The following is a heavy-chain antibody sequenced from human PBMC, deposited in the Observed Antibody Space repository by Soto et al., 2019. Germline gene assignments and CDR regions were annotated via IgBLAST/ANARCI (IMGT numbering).Heavy chain of an antibody. Sequence: WGWISQNPGKGLEWIGSVEYGGSTYDNPSLKSRVTLSADTSKNQFSLKLTSVTAADTAIYYCARHVRGAVTMNWFDPWGHGTLV. CDR2: VEYGGST. CDR3: ARHVRGAVTMNWFDP. J-gene: IGHJ5*02. D-gene: IGHD3-10*02. V-gene: IGHV4-39*01.